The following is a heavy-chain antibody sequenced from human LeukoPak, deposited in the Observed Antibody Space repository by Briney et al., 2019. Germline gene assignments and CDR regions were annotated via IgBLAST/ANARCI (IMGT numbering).Heavy chain of an antibody. Sequence: SVKVSCKASGGTFSSYAISWVRQAPGQGLEWMGRIIPIFGTANYAQKFQGRVTITTDESTSTAYMELSSLRSEDTAVYYCARDAMVQGVRSSFDHWGQGTLVTVSS. J-gene: IGHJ5*02. CDR1: GGTFSSYA. V-gene: IGHV1-69*05. CDR2: IIPIFGTA. CDR3: ARDAMVQGVRSSFDH. D-gene: IGHD3-10*01.